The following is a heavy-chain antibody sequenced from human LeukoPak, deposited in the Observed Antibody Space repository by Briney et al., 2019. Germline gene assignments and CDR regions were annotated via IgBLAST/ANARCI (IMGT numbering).Heavy chain of an antibody. CDR2: ISFDGSNK. D-gene: IGHD3-10*01. CDR3: VKIDGSGSYYPPDY. CDR1: GFTFSTYG. V-gene: IGHV3-30*18. Sequence: GGSLRLSCAASGFTFSTYGMYWVRQAPGKGLEWVAVISFDGSNKYYVDSVKGRFTISRDNSKITLYLQMNSLRTEDTAVYYCVKIDGSGSYYPPDYWGQGTLVTVSS. J-gene: IGHJ4*02.